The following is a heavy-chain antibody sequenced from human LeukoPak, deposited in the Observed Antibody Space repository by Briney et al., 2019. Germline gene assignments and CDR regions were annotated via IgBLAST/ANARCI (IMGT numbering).Heavy chain of an antibody. CDR2: IYYSGST. Sequence: SETLSLTCTVSGGSISSYYWSWIRQPPGKGLEWIGYIYYSGSTNYNPSLKSRVTISVDTSKNQFSLKLSSVTATDTAVYYCARESDSSGYCFDPWGQGTLVTVSS. CDR3: ARESDSSGYCFDP. J-gene: IGHJ5*02. CDR1: GGSISSYY. V-gene: IGHV4-59*01. D-gene: IGHD3-22*01.